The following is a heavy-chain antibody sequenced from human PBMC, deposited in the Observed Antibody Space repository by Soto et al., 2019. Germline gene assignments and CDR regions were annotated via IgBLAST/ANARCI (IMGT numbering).Heavy chain of an antibody. CDR1: GFSFSTYG. Sequence: QVHLVESGGGVVQPGRSLRLSCAASGFSFSTYGMHWVRQAPGKGLEWVAFISNDGSNKYYADSVKGRFTISRDNSKNTLHLRIKSRIAEETAVYYFAKGFVNFCVFHYWGRGTVVSVCS. CDR2: ISNDGSNK. CDR3: AKGFVNFCVFHY. J-gene: IGHJ4*02. V-gene: IGHV3-30*18. D-gene: IGHD1-7*01.